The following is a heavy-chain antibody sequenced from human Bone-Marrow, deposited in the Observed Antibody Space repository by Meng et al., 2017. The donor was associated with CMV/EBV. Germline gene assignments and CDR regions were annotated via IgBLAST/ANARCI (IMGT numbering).Heavy chain of an antibody. CDR3: ARYYDFWSGGNWVDP. J-gene: IGHJ5*02. Sequence: GESLKISCAASGFTFSDYYMSWIRQAPGKGLEWVSYISSSGSTIYYADSVKGRFTISRDNAKNSLYLQMNSLRAEDTAVYYCARYYDFWSGGNWVDPCGQGTLVTVSS. CDR2: ISSSGSTI. CDR1: GFTFSDYY. D-gene: IGHD3-3*01. V-gene: IGHV3-11*01.